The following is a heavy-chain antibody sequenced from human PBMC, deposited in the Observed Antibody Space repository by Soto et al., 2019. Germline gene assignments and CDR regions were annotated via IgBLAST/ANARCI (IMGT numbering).Heavy chain of an antibody. D-gene: IGHD3-3*01. CDR1: GGSISSSSYY. CDR3: ARLLYDFWSGYYIRYYYYGMDV. V-gene: IGHV4-39*01. CDR2: IYYSGST. J-gene: IGHJ6*02. Sequence: SETLSVTCTVAGGSISSSSYYWGWIRQPPGKGLEWIGSIYYSGSTYYNPSLKSRVTISVDTSKNQFSLKLSSVTAADTAVYYCARLLYDFWSGYYIRYYYYGMDVWGQGTTVTVSS.